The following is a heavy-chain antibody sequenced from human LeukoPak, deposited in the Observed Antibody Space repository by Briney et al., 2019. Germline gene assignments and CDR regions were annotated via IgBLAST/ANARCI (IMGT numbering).Heavy chain of an antibody. CDR3: ARHRSTTASFDY. V-gene: IGHV4-59*08. CDR2: IYYSGST. J-gene: IGHJ4*02. D-gene: IGHD5/OR15-5a*01. Sequence: SETLSLTCTVSGGSISSYYWSWVRQLPGKGLEWIGYIYYSGSTNYNPSLKSRVTISVDTSKNQFSLKLSSVTAADTAVYYCARHRSTTASFDYWGQGTLVTVSS. CDR1: GGSISSYY.